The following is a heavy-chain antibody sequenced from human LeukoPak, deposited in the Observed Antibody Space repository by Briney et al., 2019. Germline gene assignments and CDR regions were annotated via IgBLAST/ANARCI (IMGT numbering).Heavy chain of an antibody. J-gene: IGHJ4*02. CDR2: INHSGST. Sequence: SETLSLTCAVYGGSFSGYYWSWIRQPPGKGLEWIGEINHSGSTNYNPSSKSRVTISIDTCKNQFFLKMSSVPAADTAVYYCARLYYYGSGRSDWGQGTLVTVSS. V-gene: IGHV4-34*01. CDR1: GGSFSGYY. CDR3: ARLYYYGSGRSD. D-gene: IGHD3-10*01.